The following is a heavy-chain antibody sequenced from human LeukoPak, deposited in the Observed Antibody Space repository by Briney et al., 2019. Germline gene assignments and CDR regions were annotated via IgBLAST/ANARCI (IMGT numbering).Heavy chain of an antibody. D-gene: IGHD3-3*01. Sequence: SETLSLTFTVSGGSISSSSYYWGWIRQPPGKGLEWIGSIYYSGSTYYNPSLKSRVTISVDTSKNQFSLKLSSVTAADTAVYYCARAMTERYDFWSHNAGLYAFDIWGQGTMVTVSS. CDR1: GGSISSSSYY. CDR2: IYYSGST. J-gene: IGHJ3*02. CDR3: ARAMTERYDFWSHNAGLYAFDI. V-gene: IGHV4-39*01.